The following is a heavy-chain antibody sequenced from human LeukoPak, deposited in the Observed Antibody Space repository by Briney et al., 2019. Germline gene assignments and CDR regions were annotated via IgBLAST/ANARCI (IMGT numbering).Heavy chain of an antibody. CDR2: IYPGDSDI. J-gene: IGHJ4*02. CDR3: ARRVDTASFPAAASHFDY. Sequence: GESLKISCQGSGYSFTSFWIAWVRQMPGQGLEWMGSIYPGDSDIRYSPSFQGQVTISADKSISTAYLQWSSLKASDTAMYYCARRVDTASFPAAASHFDYWGQGTLVTVSS. D-gene: IGHD5-18*01. CDR1: GYSFTSFW. V-gene: IGHV5-51*01.